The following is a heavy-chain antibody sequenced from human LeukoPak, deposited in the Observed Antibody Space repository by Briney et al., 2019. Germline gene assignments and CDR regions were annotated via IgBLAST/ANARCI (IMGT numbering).Heavy chain of an antibody. J-gene: IGHJ4*02. CDR3: ARGDGYSQGYFDY. D-gene: IGHD5-24*01. CDR1: GFTFNNYA. Sequence: GGSLRLSCAASGFTFNNYAMHWVRQAPGKGLEWVAVILHDGINKYYADSVKGRFTISRDNSKSTLYLQMNSLRDEDTAVYYCARGDGYSQGYFDYWGQGTLVTVSS. CDR2: ILHDGINK. V-gene: IGHV3-30*04.